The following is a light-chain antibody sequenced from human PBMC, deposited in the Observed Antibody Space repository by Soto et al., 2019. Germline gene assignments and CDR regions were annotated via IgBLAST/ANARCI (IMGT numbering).Light chain of an antibody. V-gene: IGKV3-20*01. J-gene: IGKJ1*01. Sequence: EIVLTQSPGTLSLSSGERATLSCRASQSVSSSYLAWYQQKPGQAPRLLIYGASSRATGIPDRFSGSGSGTDFTLTISRLEPEDFAVYYCQQYGSSPSTFGQGTKVDNK. CDR3: QQYGSSPST. CDR2: GAS. CDR1: QSVSSSY.